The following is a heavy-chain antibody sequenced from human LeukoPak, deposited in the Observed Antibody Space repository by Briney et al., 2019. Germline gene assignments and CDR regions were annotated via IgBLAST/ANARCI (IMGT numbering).Heavy chain of an antibody. V-gene: IGHV3-23*01. CDR2: ISGSGGST. Sequence: PGGSLRLSCVGSGFTFSTYSMSWVRQAPGKGLEWVSAISGSGGSTYYADSVKGRFTISRDNSKNTLYLQMNSLRAEDTAVYYCAKSMRKDSSGYFLDFDYWGQGTLVTVSS. J-gene: IGHJ4*02. D-gene: IGHD3-22*01. CDR3: AKSMRKDSSGYFLDFDY. CDR1: GFTFSTYS.